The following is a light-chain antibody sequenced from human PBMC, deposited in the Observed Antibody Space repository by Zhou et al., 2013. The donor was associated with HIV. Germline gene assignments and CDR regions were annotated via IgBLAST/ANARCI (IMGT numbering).Light chain of an antibody. Sequence: DIQLTQSPSAMSASIGDRVTLTCRASQDISNYLAWFQQKPGQVPKRLIFAASSLVSGVPSRLSGSGSGTEFTLTINSLQPEDFATYYCQHYATYLWTFGQGTKVEMK. CDR2: AAS. V-gene: IGKV1-17*03. CDR1: QDISNY. J-gene: IGKJ1*01. CDR3: QHYATYLWT.